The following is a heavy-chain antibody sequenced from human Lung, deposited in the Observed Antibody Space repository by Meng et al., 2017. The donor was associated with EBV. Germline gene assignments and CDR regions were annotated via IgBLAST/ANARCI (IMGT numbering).Heavy chain of an antibody. CDR1: GYTFTNYG. CDR2: ISAYNGNT. CDR3: ARVEVGITSGDY. Sequence: QAQLVQSGGEVKKPGXSLKVSCKASGYTFTNYGITWVRQAPGQGLEWMGWISAYNGNTNYAQTLQGRVTMTTDTSTSTAYMELRSLRSDDTAVYYCARVEVGITSGDYWGQGTLVNVSS. D-gene: IGHD1-26*01. V-gene: IGHV1-18*01. J-gene: IGHJ4*02.